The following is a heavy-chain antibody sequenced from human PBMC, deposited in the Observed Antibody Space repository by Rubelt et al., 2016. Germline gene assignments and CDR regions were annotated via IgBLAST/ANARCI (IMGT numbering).Heavy chain of an antibody. CDR1: GGSIRSGDYY. CDR2: IYYSGST. Sequence: QVQLQESGPGLVRPSQTLSLTCTVSGGSIRSGDYYWSWIRQPPGKGLEWIGYIYYSGSTYYNPSRRSRVTVSVEKFKNQFALKLGSVTAADTAVYYCARAAGGYFDYWGQGTLVTVSS. D-gene: IGHD3-10*01. V-gene: IGHV4-31*03. CDR3: ARAAGGYFDY. J-gene: IGHJ4*02.